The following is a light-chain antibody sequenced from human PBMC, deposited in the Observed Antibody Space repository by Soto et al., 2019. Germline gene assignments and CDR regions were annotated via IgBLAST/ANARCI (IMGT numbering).Light chain of an antibody. Sequence: DIHMTQSPSTLSASVGDRVIITCRASQSVSNWLALYQHKPGKAPKLLISDASSLESGVPSRFSGSGSGTDFTLTISCLQSEDFATYYCQQYYSDPRTFGQGTKVE. CDR2: DAS. CDR1: QSVSNW. J-gene: IGKJ1*01. CDR3: QQYYSDPRT. V-gene: IGKV1-5*01.